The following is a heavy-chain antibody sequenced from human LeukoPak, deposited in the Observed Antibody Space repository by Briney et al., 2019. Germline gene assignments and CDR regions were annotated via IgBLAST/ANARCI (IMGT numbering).Heavy chain of an antibody. V-gene: IGHV3-30-3*01. CDR1: GFTFSSYA. Sequence: PGGSLRLSCAASGFTFSSYAMHWVRQAPGKGLEWVAVISYDGSNKYYADSVKGRFTISRDNSKNTLYLQMNSLRAEDTAVYYCAREGTRVLTVTPFDYWGQGTLVTVSS. CDR2: ISYDGSNK. CDR3: AREGTRVLTVTPFDY. D-gene: IGHD4-11*01. J-gene: IGHJ4*02.